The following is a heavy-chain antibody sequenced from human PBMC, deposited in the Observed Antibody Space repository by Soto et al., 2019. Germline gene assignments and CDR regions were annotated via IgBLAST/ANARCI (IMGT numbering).Heavy chain of an antibody. CDR3: ARVLYDSSGYSRAFDI. V-gene: IGHV1-69*13. CDR1: GGTFSSYA. J-gene: IGHJ3*02. CDR2: IIPIFGTA. Sequence: ASVKVSCKASGGTFSSYAISWVRQAPGQGLEWMGGIIPIFGTANYAQKFQGRVTITADESTSTAYMELSSLRSEDTAVYYCARVLYDSSGYSRAFDIWGQGTMVTVSS. D-gene: IGHD3-22*01.